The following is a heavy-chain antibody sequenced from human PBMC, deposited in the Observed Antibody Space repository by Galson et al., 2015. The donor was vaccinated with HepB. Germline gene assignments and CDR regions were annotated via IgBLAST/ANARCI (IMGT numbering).Heavy chain of an antibody. J-gene: IGHJ4*02. CDR1: GDSVSSTTAA. CDR3: ARGDGYSFDY. Sequence: CAISGDSVSSTTAAWNWLRQSPSRGLEWLGRTYYRSKWYSDYAPSVRSRITVNPDTSRNQFSLQLISLTPEDTAVYYCARGDGYSFDYWAQGTLVTVSS. D-gene: IGHD5-24*01. CDR2: TYYRSKWYS. V-gene: IGHV6-1*01.